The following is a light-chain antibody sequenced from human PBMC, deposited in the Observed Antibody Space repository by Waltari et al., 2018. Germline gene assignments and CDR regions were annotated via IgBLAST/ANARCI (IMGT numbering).Light chain of an antibody. CDR1: QSINTW. Sequence: DIQMTQSPSTLSASVGDTVTITCRASQSINTWLAWHQQKPGKAPQLLIYKASSLQSGVPSRFSGSGSGTEVTLTISSLQPDDFATYYCQQYEGYSTFGQGTKLEIK. J-gene: IGKJ2*01. V-gene: IGKV1-5*03. CDR3: QQYEGYST. CDR2: KAS.